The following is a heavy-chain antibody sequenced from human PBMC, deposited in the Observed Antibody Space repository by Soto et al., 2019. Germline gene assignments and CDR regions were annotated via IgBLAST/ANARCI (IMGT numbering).Heavy chain of an antibody. Sequence: QVQLVQSGAEVKKPGSSVKVSCKASGGTFSNYTISWVRQAPGQGLEWMGRIIPILNIADYAQTFQGRVTITADKSTTTAYMELSSLRSEDTAVYYCARVSEMGTVTEGFYYYVDVWGKGTTVTVSS. CDR2: IIPILNIA. CDR3: ARVSEMGTVTEGFYYYVDV. J-gene: IGHJ6*03. D-gene: IGHD4-17*01. CDR1: GGTFSNYT. V-gene: IGHV1-69*02.